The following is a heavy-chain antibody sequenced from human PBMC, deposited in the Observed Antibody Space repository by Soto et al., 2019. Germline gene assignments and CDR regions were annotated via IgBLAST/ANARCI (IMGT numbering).Heavy chain of an antibody. D-gene: IGHD4-17*01. CDR3: ARGYGGADY. J-gene: IGHJ4*02. V-gene: IGHV3-48*02. CDR1: GFTFSSFG. Sequence: GSLRLSCAASGFTFSSFGMNWVRQAPGKGLEWVSFIGYASSTIYYADSVKGRFTISRDNAKTSLYLQMNSLRDEDTAVYYCARGYGGADYWGQGTLVTVSS. CDR2: IGYASSTI.